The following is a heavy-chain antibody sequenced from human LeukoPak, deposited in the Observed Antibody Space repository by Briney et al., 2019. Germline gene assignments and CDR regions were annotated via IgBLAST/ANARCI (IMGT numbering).Heavy chain of an antibody. J-gene: IGHJ4*02. CDR3: AKLHLGYCSGGSCYFDY. V-gene: IGHV3-23*01. Sequence: PGGSLRLSCAASGFTFISHAMSWVRQAPGKGLEWVSTISDSGGSTYYADSVKGRFTISRDNSKNTLYLQMNSLRAEDTAVYYCAKLHLGYCSGGSCYFDYWGQGTLVTVSS. D-gene: IGHD2-15*01. CDR1: GFTFISHA. CDR2: ISDSGGST.